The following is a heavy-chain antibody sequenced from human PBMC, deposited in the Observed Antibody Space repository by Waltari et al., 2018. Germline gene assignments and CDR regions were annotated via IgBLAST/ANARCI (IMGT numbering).Heavy chain of an antibody. CDR2: ISGSGYST. CDR3: AKDFDIAAARGHFDY. Sequence: EVQLVESGGGLVQPGGSLRLSCAASGFTFSIEAMSWVSQAPGKGLWWVSVISGSGYSTYYADSVKGRFTISRDNSKNTLYLQMNSLRAEDTAVYYCAKDFDIAAARGHFDYWGQGTLVTVSS. D-gene: IGHD6-13*01. V-gene: IGHV3-23*04. J-gene: IGHJ4*02. CDR1: GFTFSIEA.